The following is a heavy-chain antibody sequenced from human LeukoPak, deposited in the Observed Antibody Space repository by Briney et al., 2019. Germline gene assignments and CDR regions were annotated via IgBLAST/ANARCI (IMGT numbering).Heavy chain of an antibody. V-gene: IGHV5-51*01. CDR1: GCSFTSYW. J-gene: IGHJ6*02. D-gene: IGHD2-2*01. CDR2: IYPGDSDT. CDR3: ARQDIVVVPAAKGTQNYYYYGMDV. Sequence: GGSLKISCKGSGCSFTSYWIGWVRQMPGKGLEGMGIIYPGDSDTRYSPSFQGQVPISADKSISTAYLQWSSLKASDTAMYYCARQDIVVVPAAKGTQNYYYYGMDVWGQGTTVTVSS.